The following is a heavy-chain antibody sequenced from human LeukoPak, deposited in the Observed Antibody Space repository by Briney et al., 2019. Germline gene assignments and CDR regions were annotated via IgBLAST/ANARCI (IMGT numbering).Heavy chain of an antibody. CDR3: ASPQGMVDYFDY. V-gene: IGHV1-69*05. J-gene: IGHJ4*02. D-gene: IGHD2-8*01. CDR2: IIPIFGTA. Sequence: SVKVSCKASGGTFSSYAISWVRQAPGQGLEWMGGIIPIFGTANYAQKFQGRVTITTDESTSTAYMELSSLRSEDTAVYYCASPQGMVDYFDYWGQGTLVTASS. CDR1: GGTFSSYA.